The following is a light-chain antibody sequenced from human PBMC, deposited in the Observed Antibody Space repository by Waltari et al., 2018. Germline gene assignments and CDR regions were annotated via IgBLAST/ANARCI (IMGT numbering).Light chain of an antibody. Sequence: QSALTQPRSVSGSPGQSVTISCSGTSSDIGADNYVSWYQQYPGKVPKLMIYDVNKRPSEVPDRFSGSKSGNTASLTISGLQAEDEADYYCCSHVGRRLHWVFGEGTKLTVL. CDR3: CSHVGRRLHWV. J-gene: IGLJ3*02. CDR2: DVN. V-gene: IGLV2-11*01. CDR1: SSDIGADNY.